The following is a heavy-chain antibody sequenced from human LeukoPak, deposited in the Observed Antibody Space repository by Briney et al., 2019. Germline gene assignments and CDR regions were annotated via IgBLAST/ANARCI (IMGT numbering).Heavy chain of an antibody. CDR1: GFTFSDYY. D-gene: IGHD3-22*01. J-gene: IGHJ4*02. V-gene: IGHV3-11*01. Sequence: LGGSLRLSCAASGFTFSDYYMSWIRQAPGKGLEWVSYISSSGSTIYYADSVKGRFTISRDNAKNSLYLQMNSLRAEDTAVYYCGYYDSSGYYDNDYWGQGTLVTVSS. CDR2: ISSSGSTI. CDR3: GYYDSSGYYDNDY.